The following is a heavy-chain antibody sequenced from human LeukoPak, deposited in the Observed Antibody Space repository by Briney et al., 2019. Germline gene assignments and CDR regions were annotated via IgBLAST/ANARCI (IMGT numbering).Heavy chain of an antibody. V-gene: IGHV3-30-3*01. CDR3: ARDLIQWTQKTAMVGY. CDR1: GFTFSSYA. D-gene: IGHD5-18*01. J-gene: IGHJ4*02. CDR2: ISYDGSNK. Sequence: PGRSLRLSCAASGFTFSSYAMHWVRQAPGKGLEWVAVISYDGSNKCYADSVKGQFTISRDNSKNTLYLQMNSLRAEDTAVYYCARDLIQWTQKTAMVGYWGQGTLVTVSS.